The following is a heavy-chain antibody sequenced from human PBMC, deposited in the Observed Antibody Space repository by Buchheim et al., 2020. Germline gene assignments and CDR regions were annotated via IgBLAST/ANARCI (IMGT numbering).Heavy chain of an antibody. D-gene: IGHD6-6*01. CDR3: ARGKIAALVDY. V-gene: IGHV4-59*01. CDR2: IYYSGST. J-gene: IGHJ4*02. CDR1: GGSISSYY. Sequence: QVQLQELGPGLVKPSETLSLTCTVSGGSISSYYWSWIRQPPGKGLEWIGYIYYSGSTNYNPSLKSRVTLSVDTSKNQFSLKLSSVTAADTAVYYCARGKIAALVDYWGQGTL.